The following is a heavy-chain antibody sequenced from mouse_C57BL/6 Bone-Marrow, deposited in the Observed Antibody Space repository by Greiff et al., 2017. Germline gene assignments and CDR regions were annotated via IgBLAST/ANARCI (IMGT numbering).Heavy chain of an antibody. CDR3: ARDLGYYGLDY. CDR1: GFTFSSYA. D-gene: IGHD1-1*01. J-gene: IGHJ2*01. Sequence: DVMLVESGGGLVKPGGSLKLSCAASGFTFSSYAMSWVRQTPEKRLEWVATISDGRSYTYYPDNVKGRFTISRDNAKNNLYLQMSHLKSEDTAMYYCARDLGYYGLDYWGQGTTLTVSS. CDR2: ISDGRSYT. V-gene: IGHV5-4*01.